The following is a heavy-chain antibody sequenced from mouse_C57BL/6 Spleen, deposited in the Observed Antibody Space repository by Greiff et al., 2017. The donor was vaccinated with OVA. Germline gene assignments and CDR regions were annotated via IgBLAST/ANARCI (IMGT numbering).Heavy chain of an antibody. J-gene: IGHJ4*01. CDR1: GFSLSTSGMG. CDR3: ARSPYDYGSMDY. V-gene: IGHV8-12*01. CDR2: IYWDDDK. Sequence: QVTLKESGPGLLQSSQTLSLTCSFSGFSLSTSGMGVSWIRQPSGKGLEWLAHIYWDDDKRYNPSLKSRLTISKDTSRNQVFLKITSVDTADTATYYCARSPYDYGSMDYWGQGTSVTVSS. D-gene: IGHD2-4*01.